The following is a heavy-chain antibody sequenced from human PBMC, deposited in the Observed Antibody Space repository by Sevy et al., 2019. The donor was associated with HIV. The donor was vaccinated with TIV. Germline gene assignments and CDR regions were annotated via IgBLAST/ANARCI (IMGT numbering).Heavy chain of an antibody. V-gene: IGHV1-2*02. Sequence: ASVKVSCKASGYTFTGYYMHWVRQAPGQGLEWMGWINPNSGGTNYAQKFQGRVTMTRDTSISTAYMELSRLRSDDTAVYYCARARGSPPRNLPSNFDYWGQGTLVTVSS. D-gene: IGHD1-26*01. J-gene: IGHJ4*02. CDR1: GYTFTGYY. CDR2: INPNSGGT. CDR3: ARARGSPPRNLPSNFDY.